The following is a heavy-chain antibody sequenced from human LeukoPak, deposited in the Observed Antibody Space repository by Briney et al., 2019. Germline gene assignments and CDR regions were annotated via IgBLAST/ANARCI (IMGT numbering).Heavy chain of an antibody. J-gene: IGHJ5*02. CDR1: GFTFSSYS. CDR3: AGDMNKDYGDSELNWFDP. Sequence: GGSLRLSCAASGFTFSSYSMNWVRQAPGKGLEWVSSISSSSSYIYYADSVKGRFTISRDNAKNSLYLQMNSLRAEDTAVYYCAGDMNKDYGDSELNWFDPWGQGTLVTVSS. CDR2: ISSSSSYI. V-gene: IGHV3-21*01. D-gene: IGHD4-17*01.